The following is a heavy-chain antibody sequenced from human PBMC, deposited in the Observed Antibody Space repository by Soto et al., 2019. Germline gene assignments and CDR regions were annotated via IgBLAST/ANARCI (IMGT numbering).Heavy chain of an antibody. Sequence: SETLSLTCAVYGGSFSGYYWSWIRQPPGKGLEWIGEINHSGSTNYNPSLKSRVTISVDTSKNQFSLKLSSVTAADTAVYYCARVRRPREYYYGSGSYRTLGTYGMDVWGQGTTVTVSS. V-gene: IGHV4-34*01. D-gene: IGHD3-10*01. CDR2: INHSGST. CDR3: ARVRRPREYYYGSGSYRTLGTYGMDV. CDR1: GGSFSGYY. J-gene: IGHJ6*02.